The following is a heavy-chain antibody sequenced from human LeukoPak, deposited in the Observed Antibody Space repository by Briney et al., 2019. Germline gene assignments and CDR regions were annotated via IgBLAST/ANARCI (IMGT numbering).Heavy chain of an antibody. D-gene: IGHD2-8*01. CDR2: IYYSGST. Sequence: PSETLSLTCTVSGGSISSYYWSWIRQPPGKGLEWIGYIYYSGSTNYNPSLKSRVTISVDTSKNQFSLKLSSVTAADTAVYYCASVPLVYCTNGVCYPPSGYYYGMDVWGQGTTVTVSS. V-gene: IGHV4-59*08. CDR3: ASVPLVYCTNGVCYPPSGYYYGMDV. J-gene: IGHJ6*02. CDR1: GGSISSYY.